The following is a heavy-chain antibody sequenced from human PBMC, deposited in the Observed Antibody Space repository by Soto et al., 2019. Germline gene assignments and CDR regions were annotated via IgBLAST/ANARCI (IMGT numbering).Heavy chain of an antibody. Sequence: QVQLQESGPGLVKPSQTLSLTCTVSGGSISSGGYYWSWIRQHPGKGLEWIGYIYYSGSTYYNPALKGRVTISVDTSKNQFSLKLSSVTAADTAVYYCARDSIGSSWYNWFDPWGQGTLVTVSS. CDR3: ARDSIGSSWYNWFDP. CDR1: GGSISSGGYY. CDR2: IYYSGST. D-gene: IGHD6-13*01. J-gene: IGHJ5*02. V-gene: IGHV4-31*03.